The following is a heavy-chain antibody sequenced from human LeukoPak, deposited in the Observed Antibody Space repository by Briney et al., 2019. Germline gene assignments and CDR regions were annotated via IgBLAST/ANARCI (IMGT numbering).Heavy chain of an antibody. Sequence: GGSLRLSCAASGFTFSSYTMNWVRQAPGRGLEWVSSISSSSGSIYYVDSVKGRFTISRDNAKNSLYLQMNSLRAEDTAVYYCASAPLGSTRPWGQGTLVTVSS. CDR1: GFTFSSYT. CDR2: ISSSSGSI. J-gene: IGHJ5*02. CDR3: ASAPLGSTRP. D-gene: IGHD1-26*01. V-gene: IGHV3-21*01.